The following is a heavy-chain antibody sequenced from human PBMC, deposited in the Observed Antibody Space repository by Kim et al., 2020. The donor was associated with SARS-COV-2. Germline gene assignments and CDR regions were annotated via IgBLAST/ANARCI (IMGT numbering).Heavy chain of an antibody. CDR2: ISGSGGST. CDR3: AKDYRMGITMIVGSFDY. CDR1: GFTFSSYA. Sequence: GGSLRLSCAASGFTFSSYAMSWVRQAPGKGLEWVSAISGSGGSTYYADSVKGRFTISRDNSKNTLYLQMNSLRAEDTAVYYCAKDYRMGITMIVGSFDYWGQGTLVTVSS. J-gene: IGHJ4*02. D-gene: IGHD3-22*01. V-gene: IGHV3-23*01.